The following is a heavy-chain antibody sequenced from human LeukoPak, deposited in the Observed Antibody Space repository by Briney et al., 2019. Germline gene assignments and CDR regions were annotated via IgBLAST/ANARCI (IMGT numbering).Heavy chain of an antibody. CDR1: GFTFSSYA. Sequence: PGGSLRLSCAASGFTFSSYAVSWVRQAPGKGLEWVSAISGSGGSTYYADSVKGRFTISRDNSKNTLYLQMNSLRAEDTAVYYCATTRRITMIVVVITPFDYWGQGTLVTVSS. V-gene: IGHV3-23*01. J-gene: IGHJ4*02. D-gene: IGHD3-22*01. CDR3: ATTRRITMIVVVITPFDY. CDR2: ISGSGGST.